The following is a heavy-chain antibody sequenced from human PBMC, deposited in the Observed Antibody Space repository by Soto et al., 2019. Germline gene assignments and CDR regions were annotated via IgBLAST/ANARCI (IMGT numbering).Heavy chain of an antibody. CDR2: INTGNGKT. Sequence: ASVKVSCKTSGYTFSSYVIHWVRQAPGQGLEWMGWINTGNGKTKYSQKFQDRVTITRETYATTVNLELRALTSEDTAVYYCARGTSGWLTVWYYFDYWG. CDR1: GYTFSSYV. J-gene: IGHJ4*01. D-gene: IGHD6-19*01. CDR3: ARGTSGWLTVWYYFDY. V-gene: IGHV1-3*04.